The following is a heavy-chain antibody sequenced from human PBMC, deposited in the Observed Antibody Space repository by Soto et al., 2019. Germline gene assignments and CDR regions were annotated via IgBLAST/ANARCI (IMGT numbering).Heavy chain of an antibody. CDR3: ARQGFGALHGLVDV. J-gene: IGHJ6*02. V-gene: IGHV4-59*08. CDR2: VHDSWGS. Sequence: SETLSLTCTVSGGSISNYYWSWFRQTPGKGLEWIGYVHDSWGSNYNPSLKSRVAISLDTSKSQFSLKLTSVTATDTAVYYCARQGFGALHGLVDVWSQGTTVTSP. CDR1: GGSISNYY. D-gene: IGHD3-10*01.